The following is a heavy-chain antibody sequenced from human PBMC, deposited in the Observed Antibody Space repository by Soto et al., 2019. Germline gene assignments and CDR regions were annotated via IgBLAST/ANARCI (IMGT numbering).Heavy chain of an antibody. Sequence: SETLSLTCAVYGGSFSGYYWSWIRQPPGKGLEWIGEINHSGSTNYNPSLKSRVTISVGTSKNQFSLKLSSVTAADTAVYYCARGQLWFGELLPFFDYWGQGTLVTVSS. D-gene: IGHD3-10*01. CDR2: INHSGST. CDR3: ARGQLWFGELLPFFDY. J-gene: IGHJ4*02. V-gene: IGHV4-34*01. CDR1: GGSFSGYY.